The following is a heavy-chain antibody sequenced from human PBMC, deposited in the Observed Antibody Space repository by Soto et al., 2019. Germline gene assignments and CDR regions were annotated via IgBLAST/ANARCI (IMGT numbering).Heavy chain of an antibody. Sequence: GGSLRLSCAASGFTFSSYAMHWVRQAPGKGLEWVAVISYDGSNKYYADSVKGRFTISRDNSKNTLYLQMNSLRAEDTAVYYCSAAPVYYYYGMDVWGQGTTVTVSS. CDR3: SAAPVYYYYGMDV. D-gene: IGHD6-13*01. V-gene: IGHV3-30-3*01. CDR1: GFTFSSYA. CDR2: ISYDGSNK. J-gene: IGHJ6*02.